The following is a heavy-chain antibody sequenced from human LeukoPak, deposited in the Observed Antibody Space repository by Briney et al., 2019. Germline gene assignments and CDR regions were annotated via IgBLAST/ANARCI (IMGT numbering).Heavy chain of an antibody. Sequence: SVKVSCKASGGTFSSYAISWVRQAPGQGLEWMGGIIPIFGTANYAQKFQGRVTITADKSTSTAYMELSSLRSEDTAVYHCARNDHDILTGYYNYYFDYWGQGTQVTVSS. V-gene: IGHV1-69*06. D-gene: IGHD3-9*01. J-gene: IGHJ4*02. CDR3: ARNDHDILTGYYNYYFDY. CDR2: IIPIFGTA. CDR1: GGTFSSYA.